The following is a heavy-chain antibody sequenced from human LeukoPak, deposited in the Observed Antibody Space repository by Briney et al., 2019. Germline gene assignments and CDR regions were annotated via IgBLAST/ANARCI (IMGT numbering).Heavy chain of an antibody. D-gene: IGHD1-26*01. Sequence: ASVRVSCKASGYTFTGYDINWVRQATGQGLQWMGWMNPDTGDTGYAQKFQGRVTMTRNTSIDTAYMELSGLRSEDAAIYYCTRGSLSGSSRDYWGQGTLVTVSS. J-gene: IGHJ4*02. CDR3: TRGSLSGSSRDY. V-gene: IGHV1-8*01. CDR2: MNPDTGDT. CDR1: GYTFTGYD.